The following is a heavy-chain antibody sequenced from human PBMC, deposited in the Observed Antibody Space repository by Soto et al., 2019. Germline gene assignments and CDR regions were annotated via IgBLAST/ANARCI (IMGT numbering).Heavy chain of an antibody. D-gene: IGHD2-2*01. V-gene: IGHV3-30*03. CDR2: ISFDGINK. CDR1: GFIFRRYG. Sequence: QVDLVESGGGVVQPGRSLRLSCAASGFIFRRYGMHWVRQAPGKGLEWVAVISFDGINKDYADSVKGRFTISRDNSNKTLHLQMNSLRGDDTAVYYCARDMPAAPAAFDCWGQGTLVTVSS. CDR3: ARDMPAAPAAFDC. J-gene: IGHJ4*02.